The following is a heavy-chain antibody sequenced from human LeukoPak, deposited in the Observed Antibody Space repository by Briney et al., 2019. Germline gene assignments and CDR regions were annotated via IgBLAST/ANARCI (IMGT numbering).Heavy chain of an antibody. V-gene: IGHV3-33*01. CDR2: IWYDGSNK. CDR3: ARDPCSGGSCYFNY. J-gene: IGHJ4*02. Sequence: GRSLRLSCAASGFTFSSYGMHWVRQAPGKGLEWVAVIWYDGSNKYYADSVKGRFTISRDNSKNTLYLQMNSLRAEDTAVYYCARDPCSGGSCYFNYWGQGTLVTVSS. D-gene: IGHD2-15*01. CDR1: GFTFSSYG.